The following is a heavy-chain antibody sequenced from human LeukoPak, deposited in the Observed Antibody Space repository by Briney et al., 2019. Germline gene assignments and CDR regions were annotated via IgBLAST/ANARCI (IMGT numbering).Heavy chain of an antibody. Sequence: PGGSLRLSCAASGFTFSSYSMNWVRQAPGKGLEWVSSISSSSSYIYYADSVKGRFTISRDNAKNSLYLQMNSLRAEDTAVYYCARGPPRLVIIRTFDHWGQGTLVTVSS. CDR2: ISSSSSYI. V-gene: IGHV3-21*01. CDR1: GFTFSSYS. D-gene: IGHD3-9*01. J-gene: IGHJ4*02. CDR3: ARGPPRLVIIRTFDH.